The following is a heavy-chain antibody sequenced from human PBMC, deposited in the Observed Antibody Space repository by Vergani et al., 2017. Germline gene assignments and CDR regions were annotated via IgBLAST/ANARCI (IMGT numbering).Heavy chain of an antibody. D-gene: IGHD6-19*01. J-gene: IGHJ5*02. Sequence: QVQLQESGPGLVKSSETLSLTCSVSFNSIRNLICNWIRTPPGKGLGLIGSIHYSENTNYNPSLKTRVTISVDTSKNQFSLTLTYVTAADTAVYYCASDTHSGQRADRWGQGILVTVTS. CDR2: IHYSENT. V-gene: IGHV4-59*11. CDR1: FNSIRNLI. CDR3: ASDTHSGQRADR.